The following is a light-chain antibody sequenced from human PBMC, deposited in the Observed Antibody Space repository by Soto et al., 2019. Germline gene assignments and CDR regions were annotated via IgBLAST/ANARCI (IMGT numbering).Light chain of an antibody. CDR2: GNS. V-gene: IGLV1-40*01. J-gene: IGLJ2*01. CDR1: SSNIGAGYD. Sequence: QSVLTQPPPVSGAPGQRVTISCTGSSSNIGAGYDVHWYQQLPGTAPKLLIYGNSNRPSGVPDRFSGSKSGTSASLAITGLQAEDEADYYCQSYDSSLSGSVVFGGGTKLT. CDR3: QSYDSSLSGSVV.